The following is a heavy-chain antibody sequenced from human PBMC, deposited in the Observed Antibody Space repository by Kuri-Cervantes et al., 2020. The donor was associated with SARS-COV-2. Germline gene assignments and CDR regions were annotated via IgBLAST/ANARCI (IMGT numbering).Heavy chain of an antibody. V-gene: IGHV4-61*01. CDR2: IYHTGST. Sequence: GSLRLSCTVSGGSISSESYYWSWIRQPPGRGLEWVGHIYHTGSTNYNPSLKSRLTISVDTSKSQFSLKLSSVTAADTAVYYCTTVTPTSVFDFWGQGTLVTVS. CDR3: TTVTPTSVFDF. J-gene: IGHJ4*02. CDR1: GGSISSESYY. D-gene: IGHD4-17*01.